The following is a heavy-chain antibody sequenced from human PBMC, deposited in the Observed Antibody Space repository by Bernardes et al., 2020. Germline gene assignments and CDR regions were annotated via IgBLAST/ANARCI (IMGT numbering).Heavy chain of an antibody. J-gene: IGHJ4*02. CDR2: INPNSGGT. Sequence: ASVKVSCKTSGYTFTGYYMHWVRQAPGQGLEWMGWINPNSGGTNYAQKSQGGVTLTRDTSIRTAYMELSRLRSDDTAVYYCARLAATGITYWGQGTLVTVSS. CDR3: ARLAATGITY. D-gene: IGHD6-13*01. CDR1: GYTFTGYY. V-gene: IGHV1-2*02.